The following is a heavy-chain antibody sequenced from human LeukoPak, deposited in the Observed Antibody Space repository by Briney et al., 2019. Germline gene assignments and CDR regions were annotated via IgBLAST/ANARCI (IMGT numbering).Heavy chain of an antibody. V-gene: IGHV3-23*01. CDR3: AKETYSSGWYPYFDY. D-gene: IGHD6-19*01. CDR2: ISGSGGST. J-gene: IGHJ4*02. CDR1: GFTFSSYA. Sequence: PGGSLRLSCVASGFTFSSYAMSWVRQAPGKGLECVSGISGSGGSTYYADSVKGRFTISRDNSKNTLFLQMNSLRAEDTAVYYCAKETYSSGWYPYFDYWGQGTLVTVSS.